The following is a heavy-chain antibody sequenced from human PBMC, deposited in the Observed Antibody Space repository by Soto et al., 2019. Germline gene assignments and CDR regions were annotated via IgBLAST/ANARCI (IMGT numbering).Heavy chain of an antibody. CDR3: AKGDSSGYYYFEY. D-gene: IGHD3-22*01. Sequence: LRLSCAASEFTFTSYGMHWVRQAPGKGLEWVAVISYDGSIKYYTDSVKGRFTISRDNPKNTLYLQMNSLRAEDTAVYYCAKGDSSGYYYFEYWGQGTLVTVPQ. V-gene: IGHV3-30*18. J-gene: IGHJ4*02. CDR1: EFTFTSYG. CDR2: ISYDGSIK.